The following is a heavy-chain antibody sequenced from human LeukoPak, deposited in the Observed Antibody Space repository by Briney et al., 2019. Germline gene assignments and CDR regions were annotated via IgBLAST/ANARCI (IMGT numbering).Heavy chain of an antibody. J-gene: IGHJ4*02. CDR3: ARGRSYYDFWSGYYTAMGLDY. CDR1: GGSISSYY. Sequence: SETLSLTCTVSGGSISSYYWSWIRQPPGKGLEWIGYIYYSGSTNYNPSLKSRVTIPVDTSKNQFSLKLSSVTAADTAVYYCARGRSYYDFWSGYYTAMGLDYWGQGTLVTVSS. D-gene: IGHD3-3*01. CDR2: IYYSGST. V-gene: IGHV4-59*01.